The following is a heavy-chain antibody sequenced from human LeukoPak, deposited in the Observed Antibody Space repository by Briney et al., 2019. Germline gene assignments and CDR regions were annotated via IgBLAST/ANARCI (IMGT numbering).Heavy chain of an antibody. CDR3: ARVKSYYYDTSDKDAFDI. Sequence: GASVKVSCKASGYTFTSNLMHWGRQAPGQGLGCMGIINPGGGSTSYTQKFQGRVTMTRDTSTSTVYMELSSLRSEDTAVYYCARVKSYYYDTSDKDAFDIWGQGTMVTVSS. J-gene: IGHJ3*02. V-gene: IGHV1-46*01. CDR1: GYTFTSNL. CDR2: INPGGGST. D-gene: IGHD3-22*01.